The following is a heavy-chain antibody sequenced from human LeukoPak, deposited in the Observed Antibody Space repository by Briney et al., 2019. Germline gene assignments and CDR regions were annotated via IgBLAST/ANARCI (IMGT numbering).Heavy chain of an antibody. CDR1: GFTFSSYE. Sequence: GGSLRLSCAASGFTFSSYEMNWVGRAAGKELEGVSYISSSGSTIYYAASVKGRFTISRDNAKYSLYLQMSSLRAEVTAVYYCAELGITMIGGVWGKGTTVTISS. D-gene: IGHD3-10*02. V-gene: IGHV3-48*03. J-gene: IGHJ6*04. CDR2: ISSSGSTI. CDR3: AELGITMIGGV.